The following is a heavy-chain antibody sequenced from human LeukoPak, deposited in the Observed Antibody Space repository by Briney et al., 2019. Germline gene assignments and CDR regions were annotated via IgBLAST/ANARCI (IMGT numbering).Heavy chain of an antibody. CDR3: TRHGGSSPYYMDV. Sequence: GGSLRLSCAASGFTFSSYAMSWVRQAPGKGLEWVSAISGSGGGTYYADSVKGRFTISRDNSKNSLYLQMNSLKTEDTAVYYCTRHGGSSPYYMDVWGKGTTVTVSS. V-gene: IGHV3-23*01. CDR1: GFTFSSYA. D-gene: IGHD6-6*01. CDR2: ISGSGGGT. J-gene: IGHJ6*03.